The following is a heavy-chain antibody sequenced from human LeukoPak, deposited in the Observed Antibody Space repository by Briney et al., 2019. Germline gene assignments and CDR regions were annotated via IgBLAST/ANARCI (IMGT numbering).Heavy chain of an antibody. Sequence: GGSLRLSCAASGFTFNYYWMSWVRQPPGKGLEWVANIKQDGSEKRYVDSMKGRFTISRDNANNSLYLHMNSLRVEDTAIYYCARNRKGASDAFDIWGLGTMVTVSS. CDR1: GFTFNYYW. CDR3: ARNRKGASDAFDI. D-gene: IGHD1-14*01. J-gene: IGHJ3*02. V-gene: IGHV3-7*01. CDR2: IKQDGSEK.